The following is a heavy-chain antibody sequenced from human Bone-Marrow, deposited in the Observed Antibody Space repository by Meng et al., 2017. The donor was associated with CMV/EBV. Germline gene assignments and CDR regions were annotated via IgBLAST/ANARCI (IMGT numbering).Heavy chain of an antibody. CDR3: ARDLRRNLDY. CDR2: ISWNSGSI. V-gene: IGHV3-9*01. J-gene: IGHJ4*02. Sequence: SLKISCAASGFTFDDYAMHWVRQAPGKGLEWVSGISWNSGSIGYADSVKGRFTISRDNSKNTLYLQMNSLRAEDTAVYYCARDLRRNLDYWGQGTLVTVSS. CDR1: GFTFDDYA. D-gene: IGHD4-17*01.